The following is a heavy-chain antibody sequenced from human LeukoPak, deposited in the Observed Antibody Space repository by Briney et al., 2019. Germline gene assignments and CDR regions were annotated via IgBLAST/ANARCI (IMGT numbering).Heavy chain of an antibody. CDR1: GFTISDYW. CDR3: ARGGNSYGPNWFDP. J-gene: IGHJ5*02. CDR2: IKQDGSEK. Sequence: GGSLRLSCTASGFTISDYWMSWVRQAPGKGLEWEANIKQDGSEKYYVDSVKGRFTISRDNAKNSLYLQMNSLRAEDTAVYYCARGGNSYGPNWFDPWGQGTLVTVSS. D-gene: IGHD5-18*01. V-gene: IGHV3-7*03.